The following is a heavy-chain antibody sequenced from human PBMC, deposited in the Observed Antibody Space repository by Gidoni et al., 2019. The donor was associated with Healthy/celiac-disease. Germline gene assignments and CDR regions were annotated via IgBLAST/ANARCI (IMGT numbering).Heavy chain of an antibody. CDR2: ILPGDSDT. CDR1: GYSFTSYW. D-gene: IGHD6-13*01. V-gene: IGHV5-51*01. Sequence: EVQLVQSGAEVKKPGESLKISCKGSGYSFTSYWIGWVRQMPGKGLEWMGFILPGDSDTRYSPSFQGQVTISADKSISTAYLQWSSLKASDTAMYYCATLSSSWYISSYYYYGMDVWGQGTTVTVSS. CDR3: ATLSSSWYISSYYYYGMDV. J-gene: IGHJ6*02.